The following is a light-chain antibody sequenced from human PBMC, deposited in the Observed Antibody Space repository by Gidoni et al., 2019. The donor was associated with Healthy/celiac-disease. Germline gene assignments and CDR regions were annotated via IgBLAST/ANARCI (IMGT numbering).Light chain of an antibody. V-gene: IGLV7-46*01. CDR2: DTN. J-gene: IGLJ2*01. CDR3: LLSYSGAQRV. CDR1: TGAVTSGHY. Sequence: QAVVTQEPSLTVSPGGTVTLTCGSSTGAVTSGHYPYWFQQKPGQAPRTLIYDTNNKHSWTPARFSGSLLGGKAALTLSGAQPEDEAEYYCLLSYSGAQRVFGGGTKLTVL.